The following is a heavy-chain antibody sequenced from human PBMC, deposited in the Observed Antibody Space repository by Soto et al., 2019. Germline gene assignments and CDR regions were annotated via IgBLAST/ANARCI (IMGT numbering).Heavy chain of an antibody. J-gene: IGHJ4*02. CDR3: ERGHFVSRVYSNALDY. CDR1: GVSVSDYH. Sequence: SETLSLTCSVSGVSVSDYHWTWIRLTPEKELQWIGFIHYNGRTDSSPSLKSRVTISLDMSKNHVSLILKSVNIADSAIYSCERGHFVSRVYSNALDYWGQGTQVTVSS. V-gene: IGHV4-59*02. CDR2: IHYNGRT. D-gene: IGHD3-22*01.